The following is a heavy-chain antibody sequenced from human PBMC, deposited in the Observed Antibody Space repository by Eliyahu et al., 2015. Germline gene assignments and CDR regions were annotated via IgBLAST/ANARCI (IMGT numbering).Heavy chain of an antibody. V-gene: IGHV3-64D*06. Sequence: EVQLVXSGGGLVXPGGSLXLSXXASGXTFSSYAMHXVRQAPGKGLEYVSAISSNGGSTYYADSVKGRFTISRDNSKNTLYLQMSSLRAEDTAVYYCVNVDAFDIWGQGTMVTVSS. CDR2: ISSNGGST. CDR1: GXTFSSYA. J-gene: IGHJ3*02. CDR3: VNVDAFDI.